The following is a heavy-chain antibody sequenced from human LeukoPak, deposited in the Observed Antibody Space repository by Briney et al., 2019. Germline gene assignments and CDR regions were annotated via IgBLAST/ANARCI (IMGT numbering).Heavy chain of an antibody. CDR1: GLTFSRHA. V-gene: IGHV3-23*01. CDR3: AKDYGDLKEDF. Sequence: GGSLRLSCAASGLTFSRHAMSWVRQAPGKGLEWVSSISGSGGSTYYADSVKGRFTISRDNAKNTLYLQMNSLRAEDTAVYYCAKDYGDLKEDFWGQGTLVTVSS. CDR2: ISGSGGST. J-gene: IGHJ4*02. D-gene: IGHD4-17*01.